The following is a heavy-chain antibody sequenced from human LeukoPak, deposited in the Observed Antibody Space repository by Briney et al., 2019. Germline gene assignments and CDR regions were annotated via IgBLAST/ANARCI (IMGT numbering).Heavy chain of an antibody. CDR1: GVSISNNYFY. Sequence: SETLSLTCTVSGVSISNNYFYWAWIRQPPGKGLELIGYSGSTFYNSSLKSRVTISVDTSQNQFSLSLTSVTAADTAVYYCATLGLLRGAGFNLATHFDYWGQGTLVAVSS. J-gene: IGHJ4*02. CDR3: ATLGLLRGAGFNLATHFDY. D-gene: IGHD1-26*01. V-gene: IGHV4-39*01. CDR2: SGST.